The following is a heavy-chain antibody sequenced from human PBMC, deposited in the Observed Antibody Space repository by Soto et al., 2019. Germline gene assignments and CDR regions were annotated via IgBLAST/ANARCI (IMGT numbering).Heavy chain of an antibody. J-gene: IGHJ4*02. CDR1: GFTFSDYC. CDR2: ISSSGSTI. D-gene: IGHD3-9*01. CDR3: ARGDYDILTGFGLF. V-gene: IGHV3-11*01. Sequence: GGSLRLSCAASGFTFSDYCMSWIRQAPGKGLEWVSYISSSGSTIYCADSVKGRFTISRDNAKNSLYLQMNSLRAEDTAVYYCARGDYDILTGFGLFWGQGTLVTVSS.